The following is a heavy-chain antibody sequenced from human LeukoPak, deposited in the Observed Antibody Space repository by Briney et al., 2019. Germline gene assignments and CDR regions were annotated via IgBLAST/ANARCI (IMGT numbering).Heavy chain of an antibody. CDR2: INHSGST. CDR3: ARGMSGLLWFGEYYFDY. Sequence: SETLSLTCAVYGGSFSGYYWSWIRQPPGKGLEWIGEINHSGSTNYNPSLKSRVTISVDTSKNQFSLKLSSVTAADTAVYHCARGMSGLLWFGEYYFDYWGQGTLVTVSS. V-gene: IGHV4-34*01. CDR1: GGSFSGYY. D-gene: IGHD3-10*01. J-gene: IGHJ4*02.